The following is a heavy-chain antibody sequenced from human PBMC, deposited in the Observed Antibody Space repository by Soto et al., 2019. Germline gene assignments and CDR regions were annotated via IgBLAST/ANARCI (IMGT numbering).Heavy chain of an antibody. CDR1: GYTFASYA. CDR3: ARDPPPPDY. V-gene: IGHV1-18*01. CDR2: ISAYNGNT. Sequence: QVQLVQSGAEVKKPGASVKVSCKASGYTFASYAISWMRQAPGQGLEWMGWISAYNGNTNYAQKLQXSXTLXTDTSTSTAYMELRSLRSDDTAVYYCARDPPPPDYWGQGTLVTVSS. J-gene: IGHJ4*02.